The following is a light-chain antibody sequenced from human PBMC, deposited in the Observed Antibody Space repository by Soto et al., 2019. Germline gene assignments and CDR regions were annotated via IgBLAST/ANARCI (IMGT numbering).Light chain of an antibody. V-gene: IGKV3-20*01. Sequence: EIVLTQSPGTLSLSPGERATLSCRASQSVSSTYLAWYQQKPGQAPRLLIYGASTRATGIPDRFSGSGSGTDFTLTISRLEPEDFAVYYCQQHGSSTWTFGQGTNVELK. CDR3: QQHGSSTWT. J-gene: IGKJ1*01. CDR2: GAS. CDR1: QSVSSTY.